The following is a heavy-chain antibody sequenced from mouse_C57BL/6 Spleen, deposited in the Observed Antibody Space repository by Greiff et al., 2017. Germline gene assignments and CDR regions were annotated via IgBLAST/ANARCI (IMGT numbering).Heavy chain of an antibody. CDR2: IDPSESYT. J-gene: IGHJ1*03. Sequence: QVQLQQPGAELVMPGASVKLSCKASGYTFTSYWMHWVKQRPGQGLEWIGEIDPSESYTNYNQKFKGKSTLTVDKSSSTAYMQLSSLTSEDCAVYYCARAEDSYYYGSSSYFEVWGTGTTVTVSS. D-gene: IGHD1-1*01. CDR1: GYTFTSYW. V-gene: IGHV1-69*01. CDR3: ARAEDSYYYGSSSYFEV.